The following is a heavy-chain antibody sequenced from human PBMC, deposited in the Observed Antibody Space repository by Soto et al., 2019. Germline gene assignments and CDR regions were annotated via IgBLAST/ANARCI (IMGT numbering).Heavy chain of an antibody. CDR2: INIGNGNT. D-gene: IGHD2-15*01. Sequence: ASVKVSCKASGYTFTYYPIHWVRQAPGQRLEWMGWINIGNGNTEYSQKFQGRVTITIDTSASTAYMELSSLRFEDTAVYYCAREPLCGGRCYLNYFDPWGQGTLVTVFS. CDR1: GYTFTYYP. J-gene: IGHJ5*02. CDR3: AREPLCGGRCYLNYFDP. V-gene: IGHV1-3*04.